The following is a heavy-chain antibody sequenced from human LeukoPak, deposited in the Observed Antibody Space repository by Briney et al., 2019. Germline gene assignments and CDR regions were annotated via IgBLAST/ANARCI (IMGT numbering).Heavy chain of an antibody. CDR1: GFTFDDYA. CDR3: AIIPRIAASGDAFDI. D-gene: IGHD6-13*01. J-gene: IGHJ3*02. V-gene: IGHV3-43*02. Sequence: PGGSLRLSCAASGFTFDDYAMHWVRQAPGKGLEWVTLISEDGRNTYYSDSVKGRFTISRDNNKNSLYLQMNSLRTEDTALYYCAIIPRIAASGDAFDIWGQGTMVTVSS. CDR2: ISEDGRNT.